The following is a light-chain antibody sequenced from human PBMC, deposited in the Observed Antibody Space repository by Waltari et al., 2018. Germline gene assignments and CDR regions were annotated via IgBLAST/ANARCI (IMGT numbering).Light chain of an antibody. CDR3: QQSYSTLTWT. CDR2: AAS. J-gene: IGKJ1*01. Sequence: DIQMNQSPSSVSASVGDRVTITCRASQSISSYLNWYQQKPGKAPKLLIYAASSLQSGVPSRFSGSGSGTDFTLTISSLQPEDFATYYCQQSYSTLTWTFGQGTKVEIK. V-gene: IGKV1-39*01. CDR1: QSISSY.